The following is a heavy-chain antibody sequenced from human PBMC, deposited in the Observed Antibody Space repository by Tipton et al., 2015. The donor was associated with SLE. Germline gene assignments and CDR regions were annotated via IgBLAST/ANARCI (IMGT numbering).Heavy chain of an antibody. V-gene: IGHV4-39*07. CDR3: ARTSPSHLGAFDI. D-gene: IGHD2-2*01. CDR2: IYYSGST. Sequence: TLSLICTVSGGSISSSSYYWGWIRQPPGKGLEWIGSIYYSGSTYYNPSLKSRVTISVDTSKNQFSLKLSSVTAADTAVYYCARTSPSHLGAFDIWGQGTMVTVSS. CDR1: GGSISSSSYY. J-gene: IGHJ3*02.